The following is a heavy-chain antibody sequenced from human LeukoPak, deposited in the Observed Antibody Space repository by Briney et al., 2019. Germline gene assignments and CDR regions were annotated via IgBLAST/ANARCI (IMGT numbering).Heavy chain of an antibody. V-gene: IGHV1-69*13. CDR2: IIPIFGTA. CDR3: ARDRADSSGMYYFDY. Sequence: GASVKVSCKASGGTFSSYAISWVRQAPGQGLEWMGGIIPIFGTANYAQKFQGRATITADESTSTAYMELSSLRSEDTAVYYCARDRADSSGMYYFDYWGQGTLVTVSS. J-gene: IGHJ4*02. CDR1: GGTFSSYA. D-gene: IGHD3-22*01.